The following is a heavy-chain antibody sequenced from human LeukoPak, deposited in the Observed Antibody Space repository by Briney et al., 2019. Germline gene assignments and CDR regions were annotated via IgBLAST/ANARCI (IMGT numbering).Heavy chain of an antibody. CDR3: ARDGDSSGYYVNFDY. CDR1: GFPFSSYW. V-gene: IGHV3-74*01. CDR2: INGDGSST. Sequence: GGSLRLSCAASGFPFSSYWMHWVRQVPGKGLVWVSRINGDGSSTSYADSVKGRFTTSRDNAKHTLYLQMNGLRAEDTAVYYCARDGDSSGYYVNFDYWGQGTLVTVSS. J-gene: IGHJ4*02. D-gene: IGHD3-22*01.